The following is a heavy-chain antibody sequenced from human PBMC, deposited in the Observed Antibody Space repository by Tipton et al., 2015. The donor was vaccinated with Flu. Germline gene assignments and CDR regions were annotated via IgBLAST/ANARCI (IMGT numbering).Heavy chain of an antibody. Sequence: TLSLTCTVSGGSLSSDSYYWSCIRQPAGKGLEWIGRIYTSGSTNYNPSLKSRVTISLDTSKNQFSLKLSSVTAADTAVYYCARYTSSWDPPRDWGQGTLVTVSS. CDR3: ARYTSSWDPPRD. CDR2: IYTSGST. J-gene: IGHJ1*01. D-gene: IGHD6-13*01. V-gene: IGHV4-61*02. CDR1: GGSLSSDSYY.